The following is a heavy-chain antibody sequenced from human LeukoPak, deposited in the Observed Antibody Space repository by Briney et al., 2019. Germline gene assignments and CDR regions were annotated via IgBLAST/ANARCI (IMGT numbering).Heavy chain of an antibody. J-gene: IGHJ4*02. V-gene: IGHV1-2*02. CDR2: INPNSGGT. Sequence: ASVKVSCKASGYTFTGYYMHWVRQAPGQGLEWMGWINPNSGGTNYAQTFQGRVTMTRDTSISTAYMALSRLTSDDTAVYSCARGYCSGGSCYTLPFGYWGQGTLVTVSS. CDR3: ARGYCSGGSCYTLPFGY. D-gene: IGHD2-15*01. CDR1: GYTFTGYY.